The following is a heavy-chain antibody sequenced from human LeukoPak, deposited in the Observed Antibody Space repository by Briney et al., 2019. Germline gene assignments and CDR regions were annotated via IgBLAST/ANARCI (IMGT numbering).Heavy chain of an antibody. CDR3: ARDRDGYTGSGAFDI. D-gene: IGHD5-24*01. V-gene: IGHV3-48*03. CDR2: ISSSGSTI. Sequence: GGSLRLSCAASGFTFSSYEMNWVRQAPGKGLEWVSYISSSGSTIYYADSVKGRFTISRDNAKNSLYLQMNSLRAEDTAVYYCARDRDGYTGSGAFDIWGQGTMVTVSS. CDR1: GFTFSSYE. J-gene: IGHJ3*02.